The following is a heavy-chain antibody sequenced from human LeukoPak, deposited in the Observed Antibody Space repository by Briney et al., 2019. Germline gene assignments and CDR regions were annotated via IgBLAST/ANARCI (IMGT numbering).Heavy chain of an antibody. J-gene: IGHJ4*02. D-gene: IGHD5-24*01. CDR3: ARDGGLEMATITLFDY. Sequence: ASVKVSCKASGYTFTGYYMHWVRQAPGQGLEWMGLINPSGSSTLYAQKFQGRVTMTRDMSTTTDYMELSSLRSEDTAVYYCARDGGLEMATITLFDYWGQGTLVTVSS. CDR2: INPSGSST. V-gene: IGHV1-46*01. CDR1: GYTFTGYY.